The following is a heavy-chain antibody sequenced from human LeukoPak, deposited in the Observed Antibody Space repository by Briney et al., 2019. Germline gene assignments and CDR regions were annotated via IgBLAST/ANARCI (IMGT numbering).Heavy chain of an antibody. D-gene: IGHD2-15*01. V-gene: IGHV3-30*02. CDR3: AKDFSGVVVTQPGY. J-gene: IGHJ4*02. CDR2: IRYDGSNK. Sequence: GGSLRLSCAASGFTFSSYGMHWVRQAPGKGLEWVAFIRYDGSNKYYADSVKGRFTISRDISKNTLYLQMNSLRAEDTAVYYCAKDFSGVVVTQPGYWGQGTLVTVSS. CDR1: GFTFSSYG.